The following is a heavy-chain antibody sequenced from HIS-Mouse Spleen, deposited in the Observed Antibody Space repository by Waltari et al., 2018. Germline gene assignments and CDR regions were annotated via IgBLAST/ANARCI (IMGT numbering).Heavy chain of an antibody. CDR3: ARGYLTGERHFDY. Sequence: QLQLQESGPGLVKPSETLSLTCTVSGGSISSSSYYWGWIRQPPGKGLEWIGSIYYSGSTYYNPSLKSRVTISVDTSKNQFSLKLSSVTAADTAVYYCARGYLTGERHFDYWGQGTLVTVSS. J-gene: IGHJ4*02. CDR1: GGSISSSSYY. CDR2: IYYSGST. D-gene: IGHD3-9*01. V-gene: IGHV4-39*07.